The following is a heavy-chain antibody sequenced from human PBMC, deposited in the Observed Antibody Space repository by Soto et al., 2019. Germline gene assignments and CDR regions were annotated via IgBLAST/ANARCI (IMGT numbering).Heavy chain of an antibody. V-gene: IGHV1-69*13. CDR2: IIPIFGTA. J-gene: IGHJ6*02. D-gene: IGHD3-3*01. CDR3: ARGAPGSYDFWSGQPRTYGMDV. CDR1: GGTFSSYA. Sequence: ASVKVSCKASGGTFSSYAISWVRQAPGQGLEWMGGIIPIFGTANYAQKFQGRVTITADESTSTAYMELSSLRSEDTAVYYCARGAPGSYDFWSGQPRTYGMDVWGQGTTVTVSS.